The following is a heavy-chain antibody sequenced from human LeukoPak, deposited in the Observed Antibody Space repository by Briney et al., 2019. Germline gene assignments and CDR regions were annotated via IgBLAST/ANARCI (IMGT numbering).Heavy chain of an antibody. CDR2: ISYDGSNK. CDR1: GFTFSSYA. Sequence: GGSLRLSCAASGFTFSSYAMHWVRQAPGKGLEWVAVISYDGSNKYYADSMKGRFTISRDNSKNTLYLQMNSLRAEDTAVYYCARDRSSTIHRGGVFDYWGQGTLVTVSS. CDR3: ARDRSSTIHRGGVFDY. V-gene: IGHV3-30-3*01. D-gene: IGHD2-2*01. J-gene: IGHJ4*02.